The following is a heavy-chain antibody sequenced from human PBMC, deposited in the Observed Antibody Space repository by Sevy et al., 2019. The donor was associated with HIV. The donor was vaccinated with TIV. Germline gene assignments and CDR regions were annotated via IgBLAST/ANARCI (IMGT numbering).Heavy chain of an antibody. CDR2: ISYDGSNK. D-gene: IGHD3-9*01. V-gene: IGHV3-30*03. CDR3: ATGDDILTGTSAFDI. J-gene: IGHJ3*02. Sequence: GGSLRLSCAASGFTFSSYGMHWVRQAPGKGLEWVAVISYDGSNKYYADSVKGRFTISRDNSKSTLYLQMNSLTAEDTAVYYCATGDDILTGTSAFDIWGQGTMVTVSS. CDR1: GFTFSSYG.